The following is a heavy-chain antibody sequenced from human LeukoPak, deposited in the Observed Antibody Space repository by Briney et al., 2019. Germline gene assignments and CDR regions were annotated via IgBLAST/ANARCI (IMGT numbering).Heavy chain of an antibody. CDR3: AVSIAVAGMDAFDI. D-gene: IGHD6-19*01. J-gene: IGHJ3*02. V-gene: IGHV4-59*01. Sequence: SGTLPLTFTVSVGSIRSYFWNWIRQPPGRGLEWVGYIYYSGSTNYNPSLNSEVTISVVTSKNQFSLKLSSVTAADTGVYCCAVSIAVAGMDAFDIWGQGTMVTVSS. CDR2: IYYSGST. CDR1: VGSIRSYF.